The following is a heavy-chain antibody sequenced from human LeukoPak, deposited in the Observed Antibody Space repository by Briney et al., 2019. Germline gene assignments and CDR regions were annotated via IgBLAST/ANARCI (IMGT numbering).Heavy chain of an antibody. CDR3: AKDRSGSYD. CDR2: ISGSGGST. V-gene: IGHV3-23*01. CDR1: GFTFSNYA. Sequence: GGSLRLSCAASGFTFSNYAMSWVRQAPGKGLEWVSSISGSGGSTYYADSVKGRFTISRDNSKNALYLQMNSLRAEDTAVYYCAKDRSGSYDWGQGTLVTVSS. J-gene: IGHJ4*02. D-gene: IGHD1-26*01.